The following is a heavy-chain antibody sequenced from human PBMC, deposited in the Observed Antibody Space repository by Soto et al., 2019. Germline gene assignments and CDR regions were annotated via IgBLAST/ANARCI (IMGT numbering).Heavy chain of an antibody. CDR2: ISYDGVNK. D-gene: IGHD3-10*01. CDR3: AREGGFNLQDDYYYYGLDV. J-gene: IGHJ6*02. CDR1: GFAFRTYG. Sequence: QVHLVESGGGVVQPGRSLRLSCAATGFAFRTYGMHWVRRAPGKGLEWLAVISYDGVNKNHADSVQGRFTISRDNSKSTLSLQMDSLRVEDTAVYYCAREGGFNLQDDYYYYGLDVWGQGTPVTVSS. V-gene: IGHV3-30*19.